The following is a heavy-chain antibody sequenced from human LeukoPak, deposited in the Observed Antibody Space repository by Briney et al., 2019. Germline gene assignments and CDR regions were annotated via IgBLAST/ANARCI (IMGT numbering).Heavy chain of an antibody. CDR3: AKGRGSGWYIDY. CDR1: GFTFSNYD. V-gene: IGHV3-30*02. J-gene: IGHJ4*02. D-gene: IGHD6-19*01. Sequence: PGGSLRLSCAASGFTFSNYDMGWVRQAPGKGLEWVAFIRYDGTNKYYADSVKGRFTISRDNSKNTLFLQMNSLRAEDTAVYYCAKGRGSGWYIDYWGQGTLVTVSS. CDR2: IRYDGTNK.